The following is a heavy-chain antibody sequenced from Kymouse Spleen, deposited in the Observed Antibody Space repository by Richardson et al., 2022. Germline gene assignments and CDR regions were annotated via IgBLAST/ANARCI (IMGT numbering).Heavy chain of an antibody. CDR1: GGSFSGYY. D-gene: IGHD6-6*01. J-gene: IGHJ4*02. Sequence: QVQLQQWGAGLLKPSETLSLTCAVYGGSFSGYYWSWIRQPPGKGLEWIGEINHSGSTNYNPSLKSRVTISVDTSKNQFSLKLSSVTAADTAVYYCARAKYSSSSLDYWGQGTLVTVSS. CDR2: INHSGST. CDR3: ARAKYSSSSLDY. V-gene: IGHV4-34*01.